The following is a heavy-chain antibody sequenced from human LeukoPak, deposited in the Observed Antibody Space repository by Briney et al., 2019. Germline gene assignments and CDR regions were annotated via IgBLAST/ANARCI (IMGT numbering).Heavy chain of an antibody. CDR2: ISSGSTI. Sequence: PGGSLRLSCAASGFTLSSYEMNWVRQAPGKGLEWISYISSGSTIYYGDSVKGRFTISRDSAKNSLYLQMNSLRAEDTAVYYCAKGWDSGPHFGSWGQGTLVTVSS. CDR1: GFTLSSYE. V-gene: IGHV3-48*03. D-gene: IGHD1-26*01. J-gene: IGHJ4*02. CDR3: AKGWDSGPHFGS.